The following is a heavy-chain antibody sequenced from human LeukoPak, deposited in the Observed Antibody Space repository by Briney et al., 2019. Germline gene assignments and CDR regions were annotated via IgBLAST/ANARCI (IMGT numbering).Heavy chain of an antibody. CDR2: IYTSGST. CDR1: GGSFSGYY. J-gene: IGHJ4*02. Sequence: SETLSLTCAVYGGSFSGYYWSWIRQPAGKGLEWIGRIYTSGSTNYNPSLKSRVTMSVDTSKNQFSLKLSSVTAADTAVYYCARGGGVKSITRTHFDYWGQGTLVTVSS. D-gene: IGHD1-20*01. CDR3: ARGGGVKSITRTHFDY. V-gene: IGHV4-59*10.